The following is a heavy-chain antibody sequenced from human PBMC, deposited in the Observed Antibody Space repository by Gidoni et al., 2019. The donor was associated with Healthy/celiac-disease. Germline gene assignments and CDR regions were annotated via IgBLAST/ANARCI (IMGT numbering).Heavy chain of an antibody. CDR1: GFTLSSYE. D-gene: IGHD2-15*01. V-gene: IGHV3-48*03. J-gene: IGHJ4*02. CDR2: ISSSGSTI. Sequence: EVQLVESGGGLVQPGGSLRLSCAASGFTLSSYEMNWVRQAPGKGLECVSYISSSGSTIYYADSVKGRFTISRDNAKNSLYLQMNSLRAEDTAVYYCARDRDCSGGSCYFDYWGQGTLVTVSS. CDR3: ARDRDCSGGSCYFDY.